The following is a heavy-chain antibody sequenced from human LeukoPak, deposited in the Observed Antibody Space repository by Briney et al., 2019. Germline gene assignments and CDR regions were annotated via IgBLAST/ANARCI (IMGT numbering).Heavy chain of an antibody. V-gene: IGHV3-30*02. CDR2: LRYDGTDE. Sequence: SCKVSGYTLTELSMHWVRQAPGKGLEWGAFLRYDGTDEDYADSVKGRFTISRDNSKNTLYLQMNSLRAEDTAVYYCAKDGEGYCSGGSCYMRAIDYWGQGTLVTVSS. CDR1: GYTLTELS. CDR3: AKDGEGYCSGGSCYMRAIDY. J-gene: IGHJ4*02. D-gene: IGHD2-15*01.